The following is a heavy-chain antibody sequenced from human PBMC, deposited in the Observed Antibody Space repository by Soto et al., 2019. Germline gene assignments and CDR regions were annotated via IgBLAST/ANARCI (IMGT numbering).Heavy chain of an antibody. CDR1: GFSFSDFG. CDR2: ISHDGSNQ. CDR3: AKETRSRAVTATRVNGMDV. D-gene: IGHD2-21*02. V-gene: IGHV3-30*18. Sequence: QVQLVESGGGVVQPGRSLRLSCAPSGFSFSDFGMHWVRQAPGKGLEWVAAISHDGSNQYYGDSVKGRFSISRDHSNNTLYLQMNNLKVEDPAIYFCAKETRSRAVTATRVNGMDVWGQGTTVTVSS. J-gene: IGHJ6*02.